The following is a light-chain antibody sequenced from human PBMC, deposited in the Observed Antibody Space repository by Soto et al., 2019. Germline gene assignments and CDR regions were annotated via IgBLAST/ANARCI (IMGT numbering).Light chain of an antibody. J-gene: IGKJ1*01. Sequence: EIVMTQSPGTVSVFPGETVTLSCRASQSVSGYLDWFHQKPGQAPRLVLLRIFTRAIGVPARLSGSGSETDFTPTISGLQSEASGVYYCLQHYSWPWTFGQGTKVEIK. CDR1: QSVSGY. CDR2: RIF. V-gene: IGKV3-15*01. CDR3: LQHYSWPWT.